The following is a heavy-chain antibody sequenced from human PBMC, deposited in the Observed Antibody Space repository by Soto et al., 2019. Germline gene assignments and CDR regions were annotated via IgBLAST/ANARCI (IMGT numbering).Heavy chain of an antibody. V-gene: IGHV3-33*01. J-gene: IGHJ4*02. CDR3: ARRIPSSDFDY. CDR2: IWYDGSNK. CDR1: GFTFSSYG. D-gene: IGHD6-19*01. Sequence: GGSLRLSCAASGFTFSSYGMHWVRQAPGKGLEWVAVIWYDGSNKYYADSVKGRFTISRDNSKNTLYLQMNSLRAEDTAVYYCARRIPSSDFDYWGQGTLVTVSS.